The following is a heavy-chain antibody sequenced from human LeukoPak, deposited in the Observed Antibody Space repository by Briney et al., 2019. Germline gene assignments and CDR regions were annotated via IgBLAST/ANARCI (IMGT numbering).Heavy chain of an antibody. D-gene: IGHD3-22*01. J-gene: IGHJ2*01. Sequence: SETLSLTCTVSGDSVRSSSYFWAWIRQPPGKGLEWIANIYYSGSTYYNPSLKSRVTITLDTSKNQFSLNLTSVTAADTALYYCARGRYDSSGPDPIHWYFDLWGRGTLVTVSS. CDR1: GDSVRSSSYF. V-gene: IGHV4-39*07. CDR3: ARGRYDSSGPDPIHWYFDL. CDR2: IYYSGST.